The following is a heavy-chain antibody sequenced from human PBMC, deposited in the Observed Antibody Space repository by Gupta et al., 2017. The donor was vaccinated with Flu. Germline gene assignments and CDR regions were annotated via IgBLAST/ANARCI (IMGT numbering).Heavy chain of an antibody. J-gene: IGHJ4*02. D-gene: IGHD2-15*01. CDR3: ARVRYCSGGSCYYDLTPFDY. CDR1: GYTFTGYY. V-gene: IGHV1-2*02. CDR2: INPNSGGT. Sequence: QVQLVQSGAEVKKPGASVKVSCKASGYTFTGYYMHWVRQAPGQGLEWMGWINPNSGGTNYAQKFQGRVTMTRDTSISTAYMELSRLRSDDTAVYYCARVRYCSGGSCYYDLTPFDYWGQGTLVTVSS.